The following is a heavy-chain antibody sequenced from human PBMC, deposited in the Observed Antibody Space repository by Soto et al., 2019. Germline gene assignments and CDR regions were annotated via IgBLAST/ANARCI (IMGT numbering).Heavy chain of an antibody. J-gene: IGHJ4*02. D-gene: IGHD6-6*01. CDR3: ARAPSGIAARRGYYFDY. CDR1: GGSFSGYY. V-gene: IGHV4-34*01. Sequence: SLTCAVYGGSFSGYYWSWIRQPPGKGLEWIGEINHSGSTNYNPSLKSRVTISVDTSKNQFSLKLSSVTAADTAVYYCARAPSGIAARRGYYFDYWGQGTLVTVSS. CDR2: INHSGST.